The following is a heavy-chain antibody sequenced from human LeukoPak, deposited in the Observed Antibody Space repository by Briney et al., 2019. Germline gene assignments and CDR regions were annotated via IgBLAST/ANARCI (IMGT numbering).Heavy chain of an antibody. V-gene: IGHV4-30-4*01. D-gene: IGHD3-16*02. CDR1: GGSISSGDYY. J-gene: IGHJ4*02. CDR3: ARAKGDDYVWGSYPFDY. CDR2: IYYSGST. Sequence: SETLSLTCTVSGGSISSGDYYWSWIRQPPGKGLEWIGYIYYSGSTYYNPSLKSRVTISVDTSKNQFSLKLSSVTAADTAVYYCARAKGDDYVWGSYPFDYWGQGTLVTVSS.